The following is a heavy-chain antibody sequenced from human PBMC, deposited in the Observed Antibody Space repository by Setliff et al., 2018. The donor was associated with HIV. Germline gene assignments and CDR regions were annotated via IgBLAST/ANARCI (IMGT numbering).Heavy chain of an antibody. CDR1: GYTFTGHY. CDR3: ARDDVGYCSGGSCYHLFDTFDI. Sequence: ASVKVSCKASGYTFTGHYLHWVRQAPGQGLEWLGWVNPNSGDAIYAQNFQGRVTMTRDTSTSTAYMELRSLRSDDTAVYYCARDDVGYCSGGSCYHLFDTFDIWGQGTVVTVSS. CDR2: VNPNSGDA. J-gene: IGHJ3*02. D-gene: IGHD2-15*01. V-gene: IGHV1-2*02.